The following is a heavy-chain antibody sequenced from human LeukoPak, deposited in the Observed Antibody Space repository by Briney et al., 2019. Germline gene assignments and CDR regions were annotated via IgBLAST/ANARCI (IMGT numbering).Heavy chain of an antibody. V-gene: IGHV4-30-4*07. D-gene: IGHD6-19*01. CDR2: IYYSGST. CDR1: GGSISSGGYS. CDR3: ARGGEQWLPYYYYYMDV. Sequence: SETLSLTCAVSGGSISSGGYSWSWIRQPPGKGLEWIGYIYYSGSTYYNPSLKSRVTISVDTSKNQFSLKLCSVTAADTAVYYCARGGEQWLPYYYYYMDVWGKGTTVTISS. J-gene: IGHJ6*03.